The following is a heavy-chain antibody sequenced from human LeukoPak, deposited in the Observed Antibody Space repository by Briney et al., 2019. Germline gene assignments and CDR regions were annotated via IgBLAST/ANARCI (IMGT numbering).Heavy chain of an antibody. J-gene: IGHJ3*02. V-gene: IGHV4-61*01. Sequence: MTSETLSLTCTVSGGSVSSGSYSWSWIRQPPGKGLEWIGYIYYSGSTNYNPSLKSRVTISVDTSKNQFSLKLSSVTAADTAVYYCARFCGGDCYLFGAFDIWGQGTMVTVSS. CDR2: IYYSGST. CDR3: ARFCGGDCYLFGAFDI. D-gene: IGHD2-21*01. CDR1: GGSVSSGSYS.